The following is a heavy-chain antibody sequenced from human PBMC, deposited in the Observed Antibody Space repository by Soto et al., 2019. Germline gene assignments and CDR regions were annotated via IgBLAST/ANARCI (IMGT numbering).Heavy chain of an antibody. Sequence: EVQLVESGGGLVQPGGSLRLSCAASGLTFSRYAMHWVRQAPGKGLEYVSAINSNGGSTYYANSVKGRFTISRDNSKNTLYLQMGCLRAEDMAVYYCARDCGSYYLDSWGQGTLVTVSS. CDR2: INSNGGST. J-gene: IGHJ4*02. CDR3: ARDCGSYYLDS. V-gene: IGHV3-64*01. D-gene: IGHD1-26*01. CDR1: GLTFSRYA.